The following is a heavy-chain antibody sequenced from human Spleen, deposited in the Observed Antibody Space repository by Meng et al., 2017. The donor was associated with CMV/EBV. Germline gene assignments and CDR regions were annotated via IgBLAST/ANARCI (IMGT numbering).Heavy chain of an antibody. CDR2: IIPIFGTA. D-gene: IGHD6-19*01. J-gene: IGHJ4*02. V-gene: IGHV1-69*05. Sequence: SVKVSCKASGGTFSSYAISWVRQAPGQGLEWMGGIIPIFGTANYAQKFQGRVTITTDESTSTAYMELSSLRSEDTAVYYCARDLGLYSSGWYYFDYWGQGTLVTVSS. CDR3: ARDLGLYSSGWYYFDY. CDR1: GGTFSSYA.